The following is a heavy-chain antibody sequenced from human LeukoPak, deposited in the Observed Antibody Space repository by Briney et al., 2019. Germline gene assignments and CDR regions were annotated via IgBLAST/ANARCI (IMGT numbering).Heavy chain of an antibody. Sequence: SETLSLTCAVYGGSFSGYYWGWIRQPPGKGLEWIGEINHSGSTNYNPSLKSRVTISVDTSKNQFSLKLSSVTAADTAVYYCASGYTRSVGYWGQGTLVTVSS. CDR2: INHSGST. D-gene: IGHD2-2*02. V-gene: IGHV4-34*01. CDR1: GGSFSGYY. CDR3: ASGYTRSVGY. J-gene: IGHJ4*02.